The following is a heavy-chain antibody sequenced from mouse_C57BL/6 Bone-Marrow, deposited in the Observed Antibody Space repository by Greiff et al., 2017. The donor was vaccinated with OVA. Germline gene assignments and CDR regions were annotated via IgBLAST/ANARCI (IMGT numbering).Heavy chain of an antibody. CDR2: IYPGDGDT. D-gene: IGHD2-3*01. CDR3: ARNGYYDDYYAMDY. J-gene: IGHJ4*01. Sequence: QVQLQQSGAELVKPGASVKISCKASGYAFSSYWMNWVKQRPGQGLEWIGQIYPGDGDTNYNGKFKGKATLTADKSSSTAYMQLSSLTSEDSAVYFCARNGYYDDYYAMDYWGQGTSVTVSS. V-gene: IGHV1-80*01. CDR1: GYAFSSYW.